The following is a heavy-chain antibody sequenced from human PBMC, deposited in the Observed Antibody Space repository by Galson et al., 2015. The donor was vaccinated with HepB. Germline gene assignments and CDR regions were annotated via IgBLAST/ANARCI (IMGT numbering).Heavy chain of an antibody. CDR3: ARLHYYDSSGFFYPKYFDF. CDR1: GDNFATYW. Sequence: QSGAEVTKPGESLTISCTGSGDNFATYWIGWVRQMPGKGLEWMGIIYLGDSDTRYSPSFQDQFSISADKSISTAYLQWSSLKASDTAMYYCARLHYYDSSGFFYPKYFDFCCQGTLVTGAS. D-gene: IGHD3-22*01. J-gene: IGHJ4*02. CDR2: IYLGDSDT. V-gene: IGHV5-51*01.